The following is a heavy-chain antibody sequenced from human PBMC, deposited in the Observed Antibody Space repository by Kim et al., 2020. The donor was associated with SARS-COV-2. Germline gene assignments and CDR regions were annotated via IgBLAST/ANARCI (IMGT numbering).Heavy chain of an antibody. D-gene: IGHD6-13*01. Sequence: GGSLRLSCAASGFTFSSYGMHWVRQAPGKGLEWVAVIWCSGSNKYYADSVKGRFTISRDNSKNTLYLQMNSLRAEDTAVYYCAKEAAAQNPYYFDYWGQGTLVTVSS. CDR1: GFTFSSYG. CDR3: AKEAAAQNPYYFDY. V-gene: IGHV3-33*06. CDR2: IWCSGSNK. J-gene: IGHJ4*02.